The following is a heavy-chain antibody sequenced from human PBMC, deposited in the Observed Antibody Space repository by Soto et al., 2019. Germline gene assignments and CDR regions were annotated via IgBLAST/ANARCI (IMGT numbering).Heavy chain of an antibody. Sequence: QVQLVESGGGVVQPGRSLRLACAASGFTFRSYGMHWVRQAPGKGLEWVAVISYDGSHKYDADSVKGRFTISRDNSKNTRSLQMNSRRAEDKAVYYCAKDRGYGSGSYPYYLGQGTLVTVST. D-gene: IGHD3-10*01. CDR3: AKDRGYGSGSYPYY. CDR2: ISYDGSHK. V-gene: IGHV3-30*18. J-gene: IGHJ4*02. CDR1: GFTFRSYG.